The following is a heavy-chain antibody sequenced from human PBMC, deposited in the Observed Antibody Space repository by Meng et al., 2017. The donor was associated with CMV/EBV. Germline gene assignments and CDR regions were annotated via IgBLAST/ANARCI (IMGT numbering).Heavy chain of an antibody. CDR2: IRSKTDGGTS. D-gene: IGHD1-14*01. J-gene: IGHJ5*02. CDR3: TREATLDRNYYWFDP. Sequence: CSLSNAGMRWVRQATGKGLEWVGRIRSKTDGGTSDYPVSVKGRFTISRDDSKNKLYLQINSLETEDTAVYYCTREATLDRNYYWFDPWGQGTLVTVSS. CDR1: CSLSNAG. V-gene: IGHV3-15*01.